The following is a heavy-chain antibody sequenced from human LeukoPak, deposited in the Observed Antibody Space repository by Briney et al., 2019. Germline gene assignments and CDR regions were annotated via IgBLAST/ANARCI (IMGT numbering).Heavy chain of an antibody. CDR3: ARPSLGDYGSGSYPY. CDR1: GGSISSSSYY. D-gene: IGHD3-10*01. J-gene: IGHJ4*02. V-gene: IGHV4-39*01. CDR2: IYYSGST. Sequence: PSETLSLTCTVSGGSISSSSYYWGWIRQPPGKGLEWIGSIYYSGSTYYNPSLKSRVTISVATSKNQFSLKLTSVTAADTAVYYCARPSLGDYGSGSYPYWGQGTLVTVSS.